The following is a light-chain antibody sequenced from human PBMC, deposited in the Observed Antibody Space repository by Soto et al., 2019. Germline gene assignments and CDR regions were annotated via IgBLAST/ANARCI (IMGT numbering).Light chain of an antibody. Sequence: IVLTPSPCTLSLSPGERATLSCRASQSVSSSYLAWYQQKPGQAPRLLIYGASSRATGIPDRFSGSGSGTDFTLTISRLEPEDFAVYYCQQYGSSAWTFCQGTKVDIK. J-gene: IGKJ1*01. CDR1: QSVSSSY. CDR3: QQYGSSAWT. CDR2: GAS. V-gene: IGKV3-20*01.